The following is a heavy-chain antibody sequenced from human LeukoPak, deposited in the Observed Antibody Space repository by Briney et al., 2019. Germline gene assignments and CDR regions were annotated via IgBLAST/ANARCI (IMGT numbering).Heavy chain of an antibody. J-gene: IGHJ6*03. CDR2: INHSGST. Sequence: KPSETLSLTCAVYGGSFSGYYWSWIRQPPGKGLEWIGEINHSGSTNYNPSLKSRVTISVDTSKNQFSLKLSSVTAADTAVYYCARRYSSSDYMDVWGKGTTVTVSS. V-gene: IGHV4-34*01. CDR3: ARRYSSSDYMDV. D-gene: IGHD6-6*01. CDR1: GGSFSGYY.